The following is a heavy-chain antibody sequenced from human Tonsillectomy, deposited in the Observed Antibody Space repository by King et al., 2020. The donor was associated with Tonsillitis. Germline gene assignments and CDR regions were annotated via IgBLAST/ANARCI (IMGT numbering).Heavy chain of an antibody. Sequence: VQLVESGGGLVQPGGSLRLSCAASGFTFRSYAMNWVRQAPGKGLEWVSSISDSGDSTHYAESVRGRFTISRDNSKNTLYLQMNSLRVEDTAVYYCAKPSRTTVTTWFIGYWGQGTLVTVSS. CDR3: AKPSRTTVTTWFIGY. D-gene: IGHD4-17*01. CDR2: ISDSGDST. V-gene: IGHV3-23*04. CDR1: GFTFRSYA. J-gene: IGHJ4*02.